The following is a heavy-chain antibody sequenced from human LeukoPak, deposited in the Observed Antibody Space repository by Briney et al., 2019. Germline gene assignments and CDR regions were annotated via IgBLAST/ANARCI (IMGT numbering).Heavy chain of an antibody. Sequence: GASVKVSCKASGGIFSSYAISWVRQAPGQGLEWMGRIIPILGIANYAQKFQGRVTITADKSTSTAYMELSSLRSEDTAVYYCARDRGQLWLYGAFDIWGQGTMVTVSS. CDR1: GGIFSSYA. J-gene: IGHJ3*02. CDR3: ARDRGQLWLYGAFDI. V-gene: IGHV1-69*04. CDR2: IIPILGIA. D-gene: IGHD5-18*01.